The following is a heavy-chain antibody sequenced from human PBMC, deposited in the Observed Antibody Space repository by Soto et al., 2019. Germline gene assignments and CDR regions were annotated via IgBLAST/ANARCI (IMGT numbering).Heavy chain of an antibody. CDR2: INPNTGDT. V-gene: IGHV1-2*02. J-gene: IGHJ6*02. CDR3: ARDSGYRNRKFYYYYGMDV. Sequence: ASVKVSCKASGYTFTDYYIHWVRQAPGQGLEWMGWINPNTGDTNYAQKFQGRVTVTSDTSIRTAYMDMSRLRSDDTAMYYCARDSGYRNRKFYYYYGMDVWGQGTTVTVSS. CDR1: GYTFTDYY. D-gene: IGHD5-12*01.